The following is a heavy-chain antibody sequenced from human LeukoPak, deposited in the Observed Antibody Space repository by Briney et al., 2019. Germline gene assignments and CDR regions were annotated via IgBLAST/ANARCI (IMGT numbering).Heavy chain of an antibody. J-gene: IGHJ6*03. D-gene: IGHD2-21*01. CDR3: TRDRLIGDYYYYMDV. CDR2: ISSSGSTI. Sequence: GGSLRLSCAASGFTFSSYEMNWVRQAPGKGLEWVSYISSSGSTIYYADSVKGRFTISRDNAKNSLYLQMNRLRAEDTAVYYCTRDRLIGDYYYYMDVWGKGTTVTVSS. V-gene: IGHV3-48*03. CDR1: GFTFSSYE.